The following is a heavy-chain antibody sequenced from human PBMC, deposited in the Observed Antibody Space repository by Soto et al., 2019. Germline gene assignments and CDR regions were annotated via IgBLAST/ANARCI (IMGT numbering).Heavy chain of an antibody. V-gene: IGHV3-66*01. CDR2: IYSGGST. J-gene: IGHJ1*01. CDR3: AVFYCSGGSCYPEYFQH. D-gene: IGHD2-15*01. CDR1: GFTVSSNY. Sequence: GGSLRLSCAASGFTVSSNYMSWVRQAPGKGLEWVSVIYSGGSTYYADSVKGRFTISRDNSKNTLYLQMNSLRAEDTAVYYCAVFYCSGGSCYPEYFQHWGQGTLVTVSS.